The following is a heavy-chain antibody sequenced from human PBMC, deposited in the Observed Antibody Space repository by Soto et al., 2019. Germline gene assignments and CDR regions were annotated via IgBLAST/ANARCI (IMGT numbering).Heavy chain of an antibody. Sequence: SETLSLTCTVSGGAISSYYWSWIWQPPGKGLEWIGYIYYSGSTNYNPSLKSRVTISVDTSKNQFSLKLSSVTAADTAVYYCARSDGRYWGQGTLVTVSS. V-gene: IGHV4-59*01. CDR1: GGAISSYY. CDR2: IYYSGST. J-gene: IGHJ4*02. CDR3: ARSDGRY.